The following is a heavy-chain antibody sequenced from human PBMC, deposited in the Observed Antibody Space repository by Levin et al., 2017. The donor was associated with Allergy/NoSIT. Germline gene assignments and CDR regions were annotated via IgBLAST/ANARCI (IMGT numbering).Heavy chain of an antibody. CDR3: AREEGWGYHYGMDV. D-gene: IGHD3-16*02. Sequence: SCAASGFTFTSFWMTWVRQAPGKGPEWVANIERDGSATYYVDSVSGRFTISRDNAKNSVYLQMNSLRVDDTAVYYCAREEGWGYHYGMDVWGQGTTVTVSS. J-gene: IGHJ6*02. CDR2: IERDGSAT. V-gene: IGHV3-7*01. CDR1: GFTFTSFW.